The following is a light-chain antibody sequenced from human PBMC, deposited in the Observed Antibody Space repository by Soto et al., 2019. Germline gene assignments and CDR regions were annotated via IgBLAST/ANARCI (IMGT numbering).Light chain of an antibody. V-gene: IGKV3-15*01. CDR3: QQSYNWPPGT. CDR1: QSISSS. CDR2: HAS. J-gene: IGKJ1*01. Sequence: EIVLTQSPATLSVSPGERATLSCRASQSISSSLAWYQQQPGQAPRLLIYHASTRAAGIPARFSGSGSGTEFTLTISSLQSEDFAVDYCQQSYNWPPGTCGQGTDVEIK.